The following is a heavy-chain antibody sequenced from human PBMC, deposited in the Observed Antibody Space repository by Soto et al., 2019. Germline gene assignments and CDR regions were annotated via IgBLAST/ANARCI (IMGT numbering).Heavy chain of an antibody. J-gene: IGHJ6*02. CDR2: TYYRSKWYN. V-gene: IGHV6-1*01. CDR3: ARVETAGIAAAGSPDYYYFYGMGV. Sequence: SRTLSHTCAVSGESVSSNSAAWNWIRQSPSRGLERLGRTYYRSKWYNDYAVSVKSRITINPDTSKNQFSLQLNSVTPEDTAVYYCARVETAGIAAAGSPDYYYFYGMGVRGQGTSVPVPS. D-gene: IGHD6-13*01. CDR1: GESVSSNSAA.